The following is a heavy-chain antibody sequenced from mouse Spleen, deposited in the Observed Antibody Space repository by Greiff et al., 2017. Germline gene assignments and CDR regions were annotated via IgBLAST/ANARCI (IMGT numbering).Heavy chain of an antibody. V-gene: IGHV1-15*01. D-gene: IGHD1-3*01. CDR2: IDPETGGT. J-gene: IGHJ1*03. Sequence: QVQLQQSGAELVRPGASVTLSCKASGYTFTDYEMHWVKQTPVHGLEWIGAIDPETGGTAYNQKFKGKAVLTADKSSSTAYMELRSLTSEDSAVYYCTRGANYYWYFDVWGTGTTVTVSS. CDR1: GYTFTDYE. CDR3: TRGANYYWYFDV.